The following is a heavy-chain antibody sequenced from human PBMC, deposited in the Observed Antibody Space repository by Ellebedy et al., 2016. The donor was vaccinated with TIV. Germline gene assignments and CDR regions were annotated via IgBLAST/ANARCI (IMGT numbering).Heavy chain of an antibody. V-gene: IGHV3-23*01. J-gene: IGHJ2*01. D-gene: IGHD2-2*01. CDR1: GFTFSTHA. CDR3: AREAYCTNTSCSRLREWYFDL. CDR2: ISGSGGGT. Sequence: GGSLRLXXAASGFTFSTHAMSWVRQAPGKGLEWVSTISGSGGGTYYTDSLKGRFTISRDNAKNSLYLQMNSLRAEDTAVYFCAREAYCTNTSCSRLREWYFDLWGRGTLVTVSS.